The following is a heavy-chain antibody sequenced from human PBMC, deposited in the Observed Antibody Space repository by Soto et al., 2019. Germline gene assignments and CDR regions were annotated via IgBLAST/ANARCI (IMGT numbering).Heavy chain of an antibody. CDR3: ARDLLELQDYYYYGMDV. D-gene: IGHD1-7*01. J-gene: IGHJ6*02. CDR1: GFTFSSCW. Sequence: GGSLRLSCAASGFTFSSCWMHWVRQAPGKGLVWVSRINSDGSSTSYADSVKGRFTISRDNAKNTLYLQMNSLRAEDTAVYYCARDLLELQDYYYYGMDVWGQGTTVTVSS. CDR2: INSDGSST. V-gene: IGHV3-74*01.